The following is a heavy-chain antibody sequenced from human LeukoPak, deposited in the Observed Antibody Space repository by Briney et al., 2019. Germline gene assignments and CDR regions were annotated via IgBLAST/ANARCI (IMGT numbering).Heavy chain of an antibody. V-gene: IGHV1-2*02. CDR1: GYTFTGYY. D-gene: IGHD3-3*01. CDR3: ASAGGPITIFGVVPPGGY. J-gene: IGHJ4*02. CDR2: INPNSGGT. Sequence: GASVKVSCEASGYTFTGYYMHWVRQAPGQGLEWMGWINPNSGGTNYAQKFQGRVTMTRDTSISTAYMELSRLRSDDTAVYYCASAGGPITIFGVVPPGGYWGQGTLVTVSS.